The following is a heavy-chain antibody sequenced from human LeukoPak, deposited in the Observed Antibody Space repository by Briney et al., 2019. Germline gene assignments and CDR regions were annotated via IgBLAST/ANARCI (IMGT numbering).Heavy chain of an antibody. CDR1: GGSISSSNW. CDR3: ASMSGSGWYFDY. Sequence: PSETLSLTCAVSGGSISSSNWWSWVRQPPGKGLEWIGEIYRGGSTNYNPSLKSRVTISVDKSKNQFSLKLSSVTAADTAVYYCASMSGSGWYFDYWGQGTLVTVSS. CDR2: IYRGGST. J-gene: IGHJ4*02. V-gene: IGHV4-4*02. D-gene: IGHD6-19*01.